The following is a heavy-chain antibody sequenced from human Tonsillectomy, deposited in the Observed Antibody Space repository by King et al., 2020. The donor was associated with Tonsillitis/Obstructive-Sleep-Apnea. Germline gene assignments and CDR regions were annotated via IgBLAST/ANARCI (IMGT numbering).Heavy chain of an antibody. Sequence: QLVQSGGGLIQPGGALRLSCAASWFIVNSDYMSWVRQAPGKGLEWVSVTDRGGSAYYAESVKGRINISRDNSKNTLYPQINSLRAEDTAVYYCARATGYDFFPFESWGQGTLVTVSS. V-gene: IGHV3-53*01. CDR2: TDRGGSA. D-gene: IGHD3-3*01. J-gene: IGHJ4*02. CDR1: WFIVNSDY. CDR3: ARATGYDFFPFES.